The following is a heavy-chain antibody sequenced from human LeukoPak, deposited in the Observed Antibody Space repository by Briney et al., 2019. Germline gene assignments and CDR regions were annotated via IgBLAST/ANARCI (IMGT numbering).Heavy chain of an antibody. D-gene: IGHD4-17*01. CDR2: ISSSRSYI. Sequence: GGSLRLSCAASGFTFSSYAMSWVRQAPGKGLEWVSSISSSRSYIYYADSVKGRFTISRDNAKNSLYLQMNSLRVEDTAVYYCAREDYVGVNFDYWGQGTLVTVSS. J-gene: IGHJ4*02. CDR1: GFTFSSYA. CDR3: AREDYVGVNFDY. V-gene: IGHV3-21*01.